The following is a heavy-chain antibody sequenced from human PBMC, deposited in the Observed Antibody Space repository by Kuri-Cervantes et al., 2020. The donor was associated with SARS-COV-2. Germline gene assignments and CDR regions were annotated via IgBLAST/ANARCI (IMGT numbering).Heavy chain of an antibody. Sequence: ASVKVSCKAPETTFPNYDINWVRQATGQGLEGMGMVKTNSENTLYAQIFQGRVTMTRDTSTSTVYLELSSLTSEDTAIYYCYCAPKEGFDSWGQGTLVTVSS. D-gene: IGHD2-21*01. CDR1: ETTFPNYD. V-gene: IGHV1-8*01. J-gene: IGHJ4*02. CDR3: YCAPKEGFDS. CDR2: VKTNSENT.